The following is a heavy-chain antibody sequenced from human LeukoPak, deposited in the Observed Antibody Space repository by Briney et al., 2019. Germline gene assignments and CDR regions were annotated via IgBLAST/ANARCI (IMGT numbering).Heavy chain of an antibody. V-gene: IGHV1-69*01. D-gene: IGHD3-22*01. Sequence: SVTVSCKASGGTFSSYAISWVRQAPGQGREWMGGIIPMFGTANYAQKFQGRVTITADESTSTAYMELSSLRSEDTAVYYCARERLPDYYDSSAYRPFGPWGQGTLVTVSS. CDR2: IIPMFGTA. J-gene: IGHJ5*02. CDR3: ARERLPDYYDSSAYRPFGP. CDR1: GGTFSSYA.